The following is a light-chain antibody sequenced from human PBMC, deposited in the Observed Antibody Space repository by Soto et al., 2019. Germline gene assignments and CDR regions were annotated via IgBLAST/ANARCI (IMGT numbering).Light chain of an antibody. CDR1: QSISSW. CDR3: QQYNSYSWT. J-gene: IGKJ1*01. Sequence: DIQMTQSPSTLSASVGERVTITCRASQSISSWLAWYQQKPGKAPKLMIYKASSLQSGVPSRFSDSGSGTEFTLTISSLQPDDFATYYCQQYNSYSWTFGRGTNVEVK. V-gene: IGKV1-5*03. CDR2: KAS.